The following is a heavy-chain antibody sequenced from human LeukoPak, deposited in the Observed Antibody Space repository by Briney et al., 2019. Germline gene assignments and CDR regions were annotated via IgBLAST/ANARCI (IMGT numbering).Heavy chain of an antibody. D-gene: IGHD3-10*02. CDR2: ISGSGHDI. V-gene: IGHV3-11*04. CDR1: GFSFSDSY. CDR3: AELGITMIGGV. J-gene: IGHJ6*04. Sequence: SGGSLTLSCVVSGFSFSDSYMTWIRQTPGKGLESLAYISGSGHDIYYTDSVKGRFTISRDNAKNSLYLQMNSLRAEDTAVYYCAELGITMIGGVWGKGTTVTISS.